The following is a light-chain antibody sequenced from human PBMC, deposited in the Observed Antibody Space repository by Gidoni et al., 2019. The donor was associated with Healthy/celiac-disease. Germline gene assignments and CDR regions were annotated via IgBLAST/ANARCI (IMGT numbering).Light chain of an antibody. CDR1: NIGSKS. CDR3: QVWDSSSVV. V-gene: IGLV3-21*04. CDR2: YDS. J-gene: IGLJ2*01. Sequence: SYVLNQPPSVSVAPGKTARITCGGNNIGSKSVHWYQQKPGQAPVLVIYYDSDRPSGIPERFSGSNSGNTATLTISRVEAGDEADYYCQVWDSSSVVFGGGTKLTVL.